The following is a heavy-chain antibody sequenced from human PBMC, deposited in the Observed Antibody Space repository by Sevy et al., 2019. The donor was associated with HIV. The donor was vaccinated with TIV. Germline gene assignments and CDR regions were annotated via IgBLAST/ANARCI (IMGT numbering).Heavy chain of an antibody. CDR1: RFTFSSYW. V-gene: IGHV3-74*01. CDR2: ITSDGSST. CDR3: ASYAMSGSGTWY. J-gene: IGHJ4*02. D-gene: IGHD3-10*01. Sequence: GGSLRLSCAASRFTFSSYWMHWVRQAPGKGLVWVSRITSDGSSTSYSDSVKGRFTISRDNAKNTLYLQMNSLRAEDTAVYYCASYAMSGSGTWYWGQGTLVTVSS.